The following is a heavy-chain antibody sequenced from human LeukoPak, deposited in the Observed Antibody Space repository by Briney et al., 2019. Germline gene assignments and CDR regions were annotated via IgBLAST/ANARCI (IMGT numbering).Heavy chain of an antibody. D-gene: IGHD2-2*01. CDR3: ASSIPYCSSTSCAVGFDY. J-gene: IGHJ4*02. Sequence: ASVKVSCKASGGTFSSYAISWVRQAPGQGLGWMGGIIPIFGTANYAQKFQGRVTITADESTSTAYMELSSLRSEDTAVYYCASSIPYCSSTSCAVGFDYWGQGTLVTVSS. CDR1: GGTFSSYA. CDR2: IIPIFGTA. V-gene: IGHV1-69*13.